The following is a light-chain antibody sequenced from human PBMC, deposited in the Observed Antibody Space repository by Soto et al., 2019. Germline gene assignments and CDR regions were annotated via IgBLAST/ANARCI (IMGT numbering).Light chain of an antibody. CDR3: QQYNSYWK. V-gene: IGKV1-5*03. J-gene: IGKJ1*01. CDR2: KAY. CDR1: HSISSW. Sequence: DIQMTQSPSTLSASVGDRVTITCRASHSISSWLTWYQPKPGKAHKLLIYKAYSLESGVPSRFSSSGSGTEFTLNISRLQPDDFATYYCQQYNSYWKFGQGTKVDIK.